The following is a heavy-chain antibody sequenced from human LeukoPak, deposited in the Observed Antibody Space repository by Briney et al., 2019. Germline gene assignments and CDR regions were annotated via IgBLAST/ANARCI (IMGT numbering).Heavy chain of an antibody. CDR2: IYSGGST. Sequence: PGGSLRLSCAASGFTFSSYSMNWVRQAPGKGLEWVSVIYSGGSTYFADSVKGRFTIFRDNSKNTLYLQMNSLRAEDTAVYYCARDRVLGCLDFWGQGTLVTVSS. D-gene: IGHD3-16*01. CDR1: GFTFSSYS. CDR3: ARDRVLGCLDF. V-gene: IGHV3-66*01. J-gene: IGHJ4*02.